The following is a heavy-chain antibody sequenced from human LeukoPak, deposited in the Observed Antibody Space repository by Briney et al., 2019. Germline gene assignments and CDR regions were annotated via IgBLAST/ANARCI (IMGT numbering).Heavy chain of an antibody. CDR2: IFTSGST. CDR3: ARTGYSSSWYLDAFDI. V-gene: IGHV4-4*07. CDR1: GGSI. J-gene: IGHJ3*02. Sequence: PSETLSLTCTVSGGSIWSWIRQPAGKGLEWIWRIFTSGSTDYNPSLKSRVTMSVDRSKNQLSLNLSSVTAADTAVYYCARTGYSSSWYLDAFDIWGQGTMVTVSS. D-gene: IGHD6-13*01.